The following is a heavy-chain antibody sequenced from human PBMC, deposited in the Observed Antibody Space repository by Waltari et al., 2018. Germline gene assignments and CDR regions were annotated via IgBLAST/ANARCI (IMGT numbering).Heavy chain of an antibody. CDR3: ARCRAVTPASFDY. V-gene: IGHV1-69*04. CDR1: GGTFSSYA. CDR2: IFPILGIA. Sequence: QVQLVQSGAEVKKPGSSVKVSCKASGGTFSSYAISWVRQAPGQGLEWMGGIFPILGIANYAQKFQGRVTITADESTSTAYMELSSLRSEDTAVYYCARCRAVTPASFDYWGQGTLVTVSS. J-gene: IGHJ4*02. D-gene: IGHD4-17*01.